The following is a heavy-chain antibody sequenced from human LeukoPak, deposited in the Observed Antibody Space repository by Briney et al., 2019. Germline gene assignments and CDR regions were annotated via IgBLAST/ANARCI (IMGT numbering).Heavy chain of an antibody. V-gene: IGHV1-58*01. CDR2: IVVGSGNT. CDR3: AAVPNYDFWSGPEGNWFDP. CDR1: GFTFTSSA. Sequence: GASVKVSCKASGFTFTSSAVQWVRQARGQRLEWIGWIVVGSGNTNYAQKFQERVTITRDMSTSTAYMELSSLRSEDTAVYYCAAVPNYDFWSGPEGNWFDPWGQGTLVTVSS. D-gene: IGHD3-3*01. J-gene: IGHJ5*02.